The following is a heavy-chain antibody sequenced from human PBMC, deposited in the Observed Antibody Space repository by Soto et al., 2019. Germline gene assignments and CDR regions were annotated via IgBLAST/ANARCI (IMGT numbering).Heavy chain of an antibody. CDR3: PNGRAGHCPGCRQDY. V-gene: IGHV3-23*01. CDR1: AFTFSSYA. J-gene: IGHJ4*02. CDR2: VSGSGDST. Sequence: VQLLESGGGLAQPGGSLRLSCAASAFTFSSYAMSWVRQAPGKGLEWVSAVSGSGDSTYYGDSVKGRFPISRDNSKNTLNRQRNSLRAVDKGVYYCPNGRAGHCPGCRQDYWGQGTPVTVSS. D-gene: IGHD2-21*02.